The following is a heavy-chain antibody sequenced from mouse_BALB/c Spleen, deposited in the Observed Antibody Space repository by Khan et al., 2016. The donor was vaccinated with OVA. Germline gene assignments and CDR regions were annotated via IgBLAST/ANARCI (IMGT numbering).Heavy chain of an antibody. CDR3: AREEALYYFDD. V-gene: IGHV1S132*01. D-gene: IGHD3-2*02. J-gene: IGHJ2*01. CDR1: GYIFTSYW. Sequence: QVQLQQSGAELVRPGASVKLSCKTSGYIFTSYWIHWVKQRSGQGLEWIARIYPGTDNPYYNEKLKDRATLTADRSSSTAYMQLSSLKSEDSAVYFCAREEALYYFDDWGQGTTLTVAS. CDR2: IYPGTDNP.